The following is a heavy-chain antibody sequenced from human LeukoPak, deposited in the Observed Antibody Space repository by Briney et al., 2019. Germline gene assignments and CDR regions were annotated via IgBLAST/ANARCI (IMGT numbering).Heavy chain of an antibody. Sequence: ASVKGSCKASGCTFTSYDINWVRQATGQGLEWLGYMNPNSGYTGYAQKFQGRVTITSDTSINTAYMELSSLRSEDTAVYYCAREPRRFGDWGQGTLVTVSS. CDR2: MNPNSGYT. D-gene: IGHD3-10*01. J-gene: IGHJ4*02. V-gene: IGHV1-8*01. CDR3: AREPRRFGD. CDR1: GCTFTSYD.